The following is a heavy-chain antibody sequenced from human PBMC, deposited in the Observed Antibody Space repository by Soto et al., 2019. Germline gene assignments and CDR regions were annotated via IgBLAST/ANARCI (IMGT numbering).Heavy chain of an antibody. CDR3: AREQDARLYYYYGMEV. V-gene: IGHV3-21*01. CDR2: ISSSSSYI. Sequence: GGSRILSCAASGFTFSSYRMNWVRQAPGKGLEWVSSISSSSSYIYYADSVKGRFTSSRDNAKNSLYLQMNSLRAEDTAVYYCAREQDARLYYYYGMEVWGQGTTVTVSS. D-gene: IGHD2-8*01. CDR1: GFTFSSYR. J-gene: IGHJ6*02.